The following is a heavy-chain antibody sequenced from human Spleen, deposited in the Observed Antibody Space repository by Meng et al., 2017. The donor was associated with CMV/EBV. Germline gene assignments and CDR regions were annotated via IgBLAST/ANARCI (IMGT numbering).Heavy chain of an antibody. CDR3: ARGGEYYDILTGYYNTFFDY. Sequence: SATLSLTCTVSGYSISSGYYWGWIRQPPGKGLEWIGSISHSGSTYYNPSLKSRVTISVDTSKTQFSLKLSSVTAADTAVYYCARGGEYYDILTGYYNTFFDYWGQGTLVTVSS. D-gene: IGHD3-9*01. CDR1: GYSISSGYY. V-gene: IGHV4-38-2*02. CDR2: ISHSGST. J-gene: IGHJ4*02.